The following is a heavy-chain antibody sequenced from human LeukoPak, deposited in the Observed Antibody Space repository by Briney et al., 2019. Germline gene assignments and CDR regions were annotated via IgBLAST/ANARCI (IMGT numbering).Heavy chain of an antibody. D-gene: IGHD3-10*01. CDR2: INHSGRT. CDR1: GGSFSGDY. Sequence: SETLSLTCVVYGGSFSGDYWSWVRQPPGRGLGWIGEINHSGRTNYNPSLKSRVTISVDTSKNQFSLKLSSVTAADTAVYYCAREGFGELSHFDYWGQGTLVTVSS. V-gene: IGHV4-34*01. J-gene: IGHJ4*02. CDR3: AREGFGELSHFDY.